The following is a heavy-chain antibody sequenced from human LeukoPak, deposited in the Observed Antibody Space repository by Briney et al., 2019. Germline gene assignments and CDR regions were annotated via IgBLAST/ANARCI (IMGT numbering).Heavy chain of an antibody. CDR2: INPNSGGT. D-gene: IGHD5-18*01. V-gene: IGHV1-2*02. CDR1: GYTLTGYY. CDR3: ARAFGGTAMVFDY. J-gene: IGHJ4*02. Sequence: ASVKVSCKASGYTLTGYYMHWVRQAPGQGLEWMGWINPNSGGTNYAQKFQGRVTMTRDTSISTAYMELSRLRSDDTAVYYCARAFGGTAMVFDYWGQGTLVTVSS.